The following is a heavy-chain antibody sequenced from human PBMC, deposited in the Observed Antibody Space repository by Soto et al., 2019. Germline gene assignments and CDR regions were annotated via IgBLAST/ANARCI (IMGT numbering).Heavy chain of an antibody. Sequence: QVQLQQWGAGLLKPSETLSLTCAVYGGSFSGYYWSWIRQPPGKGLEWIGEINHSGSTNYNPSLSSRLTXXVXSXXSQFSPKLSSVTAADTAVYYCASLPVVRVKNYFDHWGQGTLVTVSS. V-gene: IGHV4-34*01. CDR3: ASLPVVRVKNYFDH. J-gene: IGHJ4*02. D-gene: IGHD3-10*01. CDR2: INHSGST. CDR1: GGSFSGYY.